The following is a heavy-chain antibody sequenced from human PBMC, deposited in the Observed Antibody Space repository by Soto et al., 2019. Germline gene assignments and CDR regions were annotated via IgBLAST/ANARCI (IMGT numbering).Heavy chain of an antibody. CDR3: IWESKFYSAWR. CDR2: IKSKAGSATP. Sequence: VQVVESGGGLVKPGGSLRLSCTVSGLTFSDAWLNWVRQAPGKGLEWVGRIKSKAGSATPDYAAPVKGRFTISRDDSQGRLYLLMNSLQTDDTAVYYCIWESKFYSAWRWGQGTLVTVST. CDR1: GLTFSDAW. D-gene: IGHD1-26*01. V-gene: IGHV3-15*07. J-gene: IGHJ4*02.